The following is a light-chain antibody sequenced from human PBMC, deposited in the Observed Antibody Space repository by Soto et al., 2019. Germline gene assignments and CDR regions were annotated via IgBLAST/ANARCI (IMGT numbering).Light chain of an antibody. CDR3: QQYGRPPRT. J-gene: IGKJ1*01. Sequence: EIVLTQSPGTLSLSPGERATLSCRASQSVSSSYFAWYQQKPGQAPRLIIYGASSRAAGIPDRFSGSGSGTDFTLTISRLEAEDFAVYYCQQYGRPPRTFGQGTKVEIK. CDR2: GAS. V-gene: IGKV3-20*01. CDR1: QSVSSSY.